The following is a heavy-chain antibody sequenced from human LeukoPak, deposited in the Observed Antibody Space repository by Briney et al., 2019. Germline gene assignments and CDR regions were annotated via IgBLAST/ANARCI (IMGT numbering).Heavy chain of an antibody. V-gene: IGHV3-30*02. J-gene: IGHJ4*02. CDR3: AKDEKSIVVVPAAVGY. D-gene: IGHD2-2*01. CDR2: IRYDGSNK. CDR1: GFTFSSYG. Sequence: GGSLRLSCAASGFTFSSYGMHWVRQAPGKGLEWVAFIRYDGSNKYYADSVKGRFTISRGNSKNTLYLQMNSLRAEDTAVYYCAKDEKSIVVVPAAVGYWGQGTLVTVSS.